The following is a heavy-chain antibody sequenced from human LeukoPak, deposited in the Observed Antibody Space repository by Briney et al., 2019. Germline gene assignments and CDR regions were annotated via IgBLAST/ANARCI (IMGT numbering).Heavy chain of an antibody. V-gene: IGHV3-23*01. CDR1: GFTLSSYA. Sequence: GGSLRLSCAASGFTLSSYAMSWVRQAPGKGLEWVSAISGSGGSTYYADSVKGRFTISRDNSKNTLYLQMNSLRAEDTAVYYCAKDLYYDILTGRDYWGQGTLVTVSS. J-gene: IGHJ4*02. CDR2: ISGSGGST. D-gene: IGHD3-9*01. CDR3: AKDLYYDILTGRDY.